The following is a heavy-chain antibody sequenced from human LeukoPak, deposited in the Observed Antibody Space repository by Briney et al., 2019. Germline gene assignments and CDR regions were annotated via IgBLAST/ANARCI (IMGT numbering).Heavy chain of an antibody. CDR2: ISYDGSNK. V-gene: IGHV3-30-3*01. CDR1: GFTFSSYA. J-gene: IGHJ3*02. Sequence: PGGSLRLSCAASGFTFSSYAMHWVRQAPGKGLEWVAVISYDGSNKYYADSVKGRFTISRDNSKNTLYLQMNSLRAEDTAVYYCARGTVSRPRDAFDIWGQGTMVTVSS. CDR3: ARGTVSRPRDAFDI. D-gene: IGHD1-1*01.